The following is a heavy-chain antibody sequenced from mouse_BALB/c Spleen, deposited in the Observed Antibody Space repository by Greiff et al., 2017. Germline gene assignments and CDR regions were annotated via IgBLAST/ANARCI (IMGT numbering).Heavy chain of an antibody. Sequence: EVQLQQSGAELVKPGASVKLSCTASGFNIKDTYMHWVKQRPEQGLEWIGRIDPANGNTKYDPKFQGKATITADTSSNTAYLQLSSLTSEDTAVYYCAVWLRPLYYYAMDYWGQGTSVTVSS. CDR2: IDPANGNT. CDR3: AVWLRPLYYYAMDY. V-gene: IGHV14-3*02. D-gene: IGHD2-2*01. CDR1: GFNIKDTY. J-gene: IGHJ4*01.